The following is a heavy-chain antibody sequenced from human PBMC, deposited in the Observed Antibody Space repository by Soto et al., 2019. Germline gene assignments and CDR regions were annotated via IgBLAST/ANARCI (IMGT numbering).Heavy chain of an antibody. CDR2: ISWNSGSI. CDR3: AKDTPSDDAFDI. CDR1: GFTFDDYA. J-gene: IGHJ3*02. V-gene: IGHV3-9*01. Sequence: DVQLVESGGGLVQPGRSLRLSCAASGFTFDDYAMHWVRQAPGKGLEWVSGISWNSGSIGYADSVKGRFTISRDNAKNSLYLQMNSLRAEDTALYYCAKDTPSDDAFDIWGQGTMVTVSS.